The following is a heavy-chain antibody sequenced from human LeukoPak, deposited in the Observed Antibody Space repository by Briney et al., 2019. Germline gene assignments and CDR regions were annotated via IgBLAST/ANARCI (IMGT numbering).Heavy chain of an antibody. V-gene: IGHV1-46*01. CDR2: IYPSGGST. CDR3: AREVSITIFGVAYYYYGMDV. CDR1: GYTFTSYY. J-gene: IGHJ6*02. Sequence: ASVKVSCKASGYTFTSYYMHWVRQAPGQGLEWMGVIYPSGGSTSYAQKFQGRVTITADESTSTAYMELSSLRSEDTAVYYCAREVSITIFGVAYYYYGMDVWGQGTTVTVSS. D-gene: IGHD3-3*01.